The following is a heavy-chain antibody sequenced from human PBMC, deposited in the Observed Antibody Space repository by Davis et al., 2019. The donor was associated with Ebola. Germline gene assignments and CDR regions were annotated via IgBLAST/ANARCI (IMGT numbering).Heavy chain of an antibody. V-gene: IGHV4-59*01. D-gene: IGHD6-6*01. CDR1: GGSISSYY. CDR2: IYYSGST. J-gene: IGHJ3*02. Sequence: PSETLSLTCTVSGGSISSYYWSWIRQPPGKGLEWIGYIYYSGSTNYNPSLKSRVTISVDTSKNQFSLKLSSVTAADTAVYYCARDHGEYSSATAGAFDIWGQGTMVTVSS. CDR3: ARDHGEYSSATAGAFDI.